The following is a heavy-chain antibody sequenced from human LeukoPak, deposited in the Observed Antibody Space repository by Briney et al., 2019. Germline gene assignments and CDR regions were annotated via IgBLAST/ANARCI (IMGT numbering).Heavy chain of an antibody. CDR1: GFTFSTFW. V-gene: IGHV3-7*01. CDR2: IKYDGRES. CDR3: ARETVLVVPPARRLDS. D-gene: IGHD2-2*01. J-gene: IGHJ4*02. Sequence: GGSLRLSCAASGFTFSTFWMSWVRQAPGKGLEWVAIIKYDGRESYYVDSVKGRFTISRDNAEKSLYLQMNNLRAVDTAVYYCARETVLVVPPARRLDSWGQGTLVTVSS.